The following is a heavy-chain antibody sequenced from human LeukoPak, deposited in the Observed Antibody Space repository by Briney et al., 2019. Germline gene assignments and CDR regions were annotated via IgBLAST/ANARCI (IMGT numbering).Heavy chain of an antibody. CDR2: IYYSGST. CDR1: GGSISSSSYY. V-gene: IGHV4-39*01. D-gene: IGHD3-3*01. Sequence: PSETLSLTCTVSGGSISSSSYYWGWIRQPPGKGLEWIGSIYYSGSTYYNPSLKSRVTISVDTSKNQFSLKLSSVTAADTAVYYCARVANGRYYDFWSGYYSYWGQGTLVTVSS. CDR3: ARVANGRYYDFWSGYYSY. J-gene: IGHJ4*02.